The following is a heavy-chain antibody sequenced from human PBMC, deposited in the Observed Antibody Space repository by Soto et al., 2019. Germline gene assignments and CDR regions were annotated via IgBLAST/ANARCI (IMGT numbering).Heavy chain of an antibody. D-gene: IGHD2-15*01. J-gene: IGHJ4*02. V-gene: IGHV3-33*01. CDR3: ATGFLGLCTGGNCPLDS. CDR2: IWYHGIDK. CDR1: GFTFSRQA. Sequence: QVQLVESGGGVVQPERSLRLSCAASGFTFSRQAMHWVRQAPGRGLEWVAVIWYHGIDKYYADSVEGRFTISRDNSKNTVYLQMNSLRGEDTAVYYCATGFLGLCTGGNCPLDSWGQGTLVTVSS.